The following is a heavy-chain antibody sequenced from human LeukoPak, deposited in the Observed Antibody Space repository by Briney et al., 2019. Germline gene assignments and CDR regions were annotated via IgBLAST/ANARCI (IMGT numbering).Heavy chain of an antibody. D-gene: IGHD2-8*01. CDR3: AREGGVGDIDS. V-gene: IGHV3-11*06. Sequence: GGSLRLSCAASGFTFSDYYMSWVRQAPGKGLECVSYITTSSSYTDYADSVKGRFTISRDNAKKSLYLQMNSLRAEDTAVYYCAREGGVGDIDSWGQGTLVTVSS. CDR2: ITTSSSYT. CDR1: GFTFSDYY. J-gene: IGHJ4*02.